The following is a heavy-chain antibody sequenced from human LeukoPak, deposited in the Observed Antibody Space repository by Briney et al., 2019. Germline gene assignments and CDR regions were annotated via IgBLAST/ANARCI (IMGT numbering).Heavy chain of an antibody. CDR1: GGTFSSYA. V-gene: IGHV1-69*13. CDR2: VIPIFGTA. Sequence: ASVNVSCKASGGTFSSYAISWVRQAPGQGLEWMGGVIPIFGTANYAQKFQGRVTITADESTSTAYMELSSLRSEDTAVYYCARDHGGIAVAGTEMAYWGQGTLVTVSS. D-gene: IGHD6-19*01. CDR3: ARDHGGIAVAGTEMAY. J-gene: IGHJ4*02.